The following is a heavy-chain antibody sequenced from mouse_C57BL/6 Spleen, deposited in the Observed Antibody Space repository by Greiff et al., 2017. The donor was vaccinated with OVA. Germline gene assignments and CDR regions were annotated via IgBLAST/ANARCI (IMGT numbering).Heavy chain of an antibody. Sequence: VQLQQPGAELVMPGASVKLSCKASGYTFTSYWMHWVKQRPGQGLEWIGEIDPSDSYTNYNHKFKGKSTLTVDKSSSTAYMQLSSLTSEDSAVCYCARGDDGYSFDYWGQGTTLTVSS. CDR1: GYTFTSYW. D-gene: IGHD2-3*01. J-gene: IGHJ2*01. V-gene: IGHV1-69*01. CDR2: IDPSDSYT. CDR3: ARGDDGYSFDY.